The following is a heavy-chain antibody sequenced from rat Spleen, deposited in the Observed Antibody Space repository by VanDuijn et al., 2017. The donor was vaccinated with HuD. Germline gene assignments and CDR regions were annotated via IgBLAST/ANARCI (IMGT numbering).Heavy chain of an antibody. CDR2: ITLDGSST. CDR3: ARRIERDSYAQDY. J-gene: IGHJ2*01. CDR1: GFTFSDYS. D-gene: IGHD1-12*01. V-gene: IGHV5-7*01. Sequence: EVQLVESGGGLVQPGRSMKLSCAASGFTFSDYSMAWVRQAPKKGLEWVATITLDGSSTYYRDSVKGRFTISRDNAKSTLYLLMDSLRSEDTATYYCARRIERDSYAQDYWGQGVMVTVSS.